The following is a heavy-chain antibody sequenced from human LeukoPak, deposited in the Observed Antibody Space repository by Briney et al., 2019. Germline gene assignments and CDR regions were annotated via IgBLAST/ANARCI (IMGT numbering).Heavy chain of an antibody. CDR3: ASSSDYYDSSGRVDY. D-gene: IGHD3-22*01. CDR1: GFTFSSYW. J-gene: IGHJ4*02. CDR2: INSDGSST. V-gene: IGHV3-74*01. Sequence: PGGSLRLSCAASGFTFSSYWMHWVRQAPGKGLVWVSRINSDGSSTSYADSVKGRFTISRDNAKNTLYLQMNSLRAEDTAVYYCASSSDYYDSSGRVDYWGQGTLVTVSS.